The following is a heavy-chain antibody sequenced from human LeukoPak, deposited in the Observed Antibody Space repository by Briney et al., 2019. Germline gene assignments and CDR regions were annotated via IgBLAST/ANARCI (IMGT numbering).Heavy chain of an antibody. CDR1: GFTFSSYE. D-gene: IGHD5-18*01. CDR2: ISSSGSTI. V-gene: IGHV3-48*03. Sequence: PGGSLRLSCAASGFTFSSYEMNWVRQAPGKGLEWVSYISSSGSTIYYADSVKGRFTISRDNAKNSLYLQMNSLRAEDTAVYYCARGGRTAYYYYYYMDVWGKGTTVTVSS. J-gene: IGHJ6*03. CDR3: ARGGRTAYYYYYYMDV.